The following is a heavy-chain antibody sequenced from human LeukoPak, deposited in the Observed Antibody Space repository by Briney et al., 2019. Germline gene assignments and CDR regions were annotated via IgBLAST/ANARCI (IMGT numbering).Heavy chain of an antibody. CDR1: GFTFSSNN. CDR3: ARGLGVAFDY. CDR2: ISTSSSTI. D-gene: IGHD3-16*01. J-gene: IGHJ4*02. V-gene: IGHV3-48*01. Sequence: PGGSLRLSCAASGFTFSSNNMNWVRQARGKGLEWVSYISTSSSTISYADSVKGRFTVSRDNAKNSLYLQMSSLRAEDTAVYYCARGLGVAFDYWGQGTLVTVSS.